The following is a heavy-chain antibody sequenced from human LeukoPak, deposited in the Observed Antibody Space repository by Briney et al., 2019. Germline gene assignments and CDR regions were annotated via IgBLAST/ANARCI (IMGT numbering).Heavy chain of an antibody. D-gene: IGHD3-16*01. V-gene: IGHV5-51*01. J-gene: IGHJ3*02. Sequence: GESLKISCTGSGYSFTTYWIAWVRQMSGKGLEWMGIIYPGDSDTRYSPSFQGQVTISADKSISTAYLQWSGLRASDTAMYFCARRLPTLEAFDIWGQGTMVTVSS. CDR2: IYPGDSDT. CDR3: ARRLPTLEAFDI. CDR1: GYSFTTYW.